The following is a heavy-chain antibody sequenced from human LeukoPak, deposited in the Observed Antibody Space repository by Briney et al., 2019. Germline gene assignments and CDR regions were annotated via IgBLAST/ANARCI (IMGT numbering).Heavy chain of an antibody. CDR3: AKGLRTGVGPYMGYHYCMDV. J-gene: IGHJ6*03. CDR2: INDNGDGT. Sequence: GSLRLSCAASGFTFSSYAMSWVRQAPGKGLKWVSTINDNGDGTYYADSVKGRFTISRDNSYNTVSLQMNSLRDEDTGVYYCAKGLRTGVGPYMGYHYCMDVWGKGATVTVSS. D-gene: IGHD3-16*01. CDR1: GFTFSSYA. V-gene: IGHV3-23*01.